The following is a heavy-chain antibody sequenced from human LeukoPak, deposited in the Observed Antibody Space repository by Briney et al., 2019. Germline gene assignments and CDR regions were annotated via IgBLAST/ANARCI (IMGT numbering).Heavy chain of an antibody. CDR3: ARTQVAVSPYYFDY. J-gene: IGHJ4*02. Sequence: SETLSLTCAVYGGSFSGYYWSWIRQPPGKGLEWIGYIYYSGSTYYNPSLKSRVTISVDTSKNQFSLKLSSVTAADTAVYYCARTQVAVSPYYFDYWGQGTLVTVSS. D-gene: IGHD2-8*01. CDR1: GGSFSGYY. V-gene: IGHV4-30-4*08. CDR2: IYYSGST.